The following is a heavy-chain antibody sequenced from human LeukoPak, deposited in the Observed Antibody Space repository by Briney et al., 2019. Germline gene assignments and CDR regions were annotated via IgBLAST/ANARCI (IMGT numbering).Heavy chain of an antibody. CDR3: ARGGGTDCSSTSCYFRYYYGMDV. D-gene: IGHD2-2*01. CDR1: GYTFTSYG. J-gene: IGHJ6*02. V-gene: IGHV1-18*01. CDR2: ISAYNGNT. Sequence: ASVKVSCKASGYTFTSYGISWVRQAPGQGLEWMGWISAYNGNTNYAQKLQGRVTMTTDTSTSTAYMELRSLRSEDTAVYYCARGGGTDCSSTSCYFRYYYGMDVWGQGTTVTVSS.